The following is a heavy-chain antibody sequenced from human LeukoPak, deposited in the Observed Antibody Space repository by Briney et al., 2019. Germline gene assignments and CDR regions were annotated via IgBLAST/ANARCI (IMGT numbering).Heavy chain of an antibody. J-gene: IGHJ6*03. V-gene: IGHV1-69*13. Sequence: SVKVSCKASGYTFTGFGFSWVRKALGQGLGWMGGFILFFGTANYAQKFQGRVTITADESTSTAYMELSSLRSEDTAVYYCARDLGVDTASEGYYYYYVDVWGKGTTVTVSS. CDR1: GYTFTGFG. CDR3: ARDLGVDTASEGYYYYYVDV. D-gene: IGHD5-18*01. CDR2: FILFFGTA.